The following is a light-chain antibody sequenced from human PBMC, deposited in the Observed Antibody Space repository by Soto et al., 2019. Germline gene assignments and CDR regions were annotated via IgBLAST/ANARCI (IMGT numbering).Light chain of an antibody. CDR2: KAS. Sequence: DIQMTQSPSTLSASVGDRLTITCRASQTISSWLAWYQQKPGKATKLLIYKASTLKSGVPSRFSGSGSGTEFTLTISSLQPDDFATYYCKHYNSYSEAFGKGTKVDIK. CDR1: QTISSW. CDR3: KHYNSYSEA. V-gene: IGKV1-5*03. J-gene: IGKJ1*01.